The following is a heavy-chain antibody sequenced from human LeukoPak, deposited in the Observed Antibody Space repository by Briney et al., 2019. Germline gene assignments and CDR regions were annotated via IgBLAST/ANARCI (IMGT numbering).Heavy chain of an antibody. CDR1: GGSFSGYY. V-gene: IGHV4-34*01. J-gene: IGHJ4*02. CDR3: ARGIYFDY. CDR2: INHSGST. Sequence: SETLSLTCAVYGGSFSGYYWSWIRQPPGKGLEWIGEINHSGSTNYNPSLKSRVTISVDTSKNQFSLKLSSVTAADTAVYYCARGIYFDYWGQETLVTVSS.